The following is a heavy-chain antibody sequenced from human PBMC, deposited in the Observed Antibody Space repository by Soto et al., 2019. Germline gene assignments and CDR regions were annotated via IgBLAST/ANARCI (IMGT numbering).Heavy chain of an antibody. CDR2: IKQDGSET. V-gene: IGHV3-7*01. Sequence: EVQLVESGGGLVQPGGSLRLSCGASGFTFSSYWMNWVRQAPGKGLEWVANIKQDGSETSYVDSVKGRFTISRDNSKNSLYLQMNSLRAEDTAVYYCARVDDRAWYTRDYWGQGTLVTVSS. CDR3: ARVDDRAWYTRDY. CDR1: GFTFSSYW. D-gene: IGHD6-19*01. J-gene: IGHJ4*02.